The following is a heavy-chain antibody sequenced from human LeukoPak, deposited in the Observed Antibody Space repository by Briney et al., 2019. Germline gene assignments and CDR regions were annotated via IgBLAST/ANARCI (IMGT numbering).Heavy chain of an antibody. Sequence: SETLSLTCTVSGGSISSYYWSWIRQPPGKGLEWLGYIYYSGSTNYNPSLKSRVTISVDTSKNQFSLKLSSVTAADTAVYYCARDYAVAGTGWFDPWGQGTLVTVSS. CDR1: GGSISSYY. CDR3: ARDYAVAGTGWFDP. D-gene: IGHD6-19*01. J-gene: IGHJ5*02. CDR2: IYYSGST. V-gene: IGHV4-59*01.